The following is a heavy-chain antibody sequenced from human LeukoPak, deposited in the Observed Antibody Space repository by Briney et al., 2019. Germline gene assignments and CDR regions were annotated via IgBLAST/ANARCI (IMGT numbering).Heavy chain of an antibody. J-gene: IGHJ4*02. D-gene: IGHD6-19*01. CDR1: GFTFGDYA. CDR3: AKESSSGYYFDY. V-gene: IGHV3-9*03. Sequence: GGSLRLSCAASGFTFGDYAMHWVRQAPGKGLEWVSGIRWNSGSIGYADSVKGRFIISRDNAKNSLYLQMNSLRAEDMALYYCAKESSSGYYFDYWGQGTLVTVSS. CDR2: IRWNSGSI.